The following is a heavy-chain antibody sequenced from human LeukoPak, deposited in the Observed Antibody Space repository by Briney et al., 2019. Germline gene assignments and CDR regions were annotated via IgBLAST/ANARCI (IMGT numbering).Heavy chain of an antibody. V-gene: IGHV3-23*01. CDR1: GFTFSKYA. J-gene: IGHJ4*02. CDR2: IGGSRGNT. Sequence: GGSLRLSCAASGFTFSKYAMSGVRQAPGKGLEWVSAIGGSRGNTYYADSVRGRFTISRDNSKNTLYLQMNSLRAEDTAVYFCARIRVVNGYSGYVDYWGQGTLVTVSS. CDR3: ARIRVVNGYSGYVDY. D-gene: IGHD5-12*01.